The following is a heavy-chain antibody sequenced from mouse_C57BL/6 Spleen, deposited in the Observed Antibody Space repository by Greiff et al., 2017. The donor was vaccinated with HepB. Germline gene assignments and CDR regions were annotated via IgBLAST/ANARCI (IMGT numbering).Heavy chain of an antibody. CDR3: AMHYDYDGEAWFAY. CDR1: GYTFTDYN. J-gene: IGHJ3*01. D-gene: IGHD2-4*01. V-gene: IGHV1-18*01. CDR2: INPNNGGT. Sequence: EVQLQQSGPELVKPGASVKIPCKASGYTFTDYNMDWVKQSHGKSLEWIGDINPNNGGTIYNQKFKGKATLTVDKSSSTAYMELRSLTSEDTAVYYCAMHYDYDGEAWFAYWGQGTLVTVSA.